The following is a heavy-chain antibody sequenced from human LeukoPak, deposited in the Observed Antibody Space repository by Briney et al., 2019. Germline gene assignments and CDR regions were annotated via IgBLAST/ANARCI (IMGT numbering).Heavy chain of an antibody. CDR3: ATEVSGNYYYFDY. V-gene: IGHV4-59*12. CDR1: GGSISSYY. Sequence: PSETLSLTCTVSGGSISSYYWSWIRQPPGKGLEWIGYIYYSGSTNYNPSLKSRVTISVDKSKNQFSLKLSSVTAADTAVYYCATEVSGNYYYFDYWGQGTLVTVSS. D-gene: IGHD3-10*01. CDR2: IYYSGST. J-gene: IGHJ4*02.